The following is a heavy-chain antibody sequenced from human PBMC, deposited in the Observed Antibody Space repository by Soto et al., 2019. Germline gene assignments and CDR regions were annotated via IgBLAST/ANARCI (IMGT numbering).Heavy chain of an antibody. CDR2: IYYSGST. CDR1: GGSISSYY. J-gene: IGHJ3*02. Sequence: QVQLQESGPGLVKPSETLSLTCTVSGGSISSYYWSWIRQPPGKGLEWIGYIYYSGSTNYNPSLKRRVTISVDTSKNQFSLKLSSVTAADTAVYYCARHAKGTLTRDDAFDIWGQGTMVTVSS. D-gene: IGHD7-27*01. V-gene: IGHV4-59*08. CDR3: ARHAKGTLTRDDAFDI.